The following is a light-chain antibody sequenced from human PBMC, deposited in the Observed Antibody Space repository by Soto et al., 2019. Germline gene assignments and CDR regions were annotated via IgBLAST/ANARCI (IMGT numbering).Light chain of an antibody. Sequence: DFQMTQSPSSLSASVGDRVSITCRASQGISNYLAWYQQKPGKVPKLLIYAASTVQSGVPSRFSGSGSGTDFTLTISSLQPDDSATYYCQQYNSYRTFGQGTKVDIK. CDR1: QGISNY. CDR3: QQYNSYRT. V-gene: IGKV1-27*01. J-gene: IGKJ1*01. CDR2: AAS.